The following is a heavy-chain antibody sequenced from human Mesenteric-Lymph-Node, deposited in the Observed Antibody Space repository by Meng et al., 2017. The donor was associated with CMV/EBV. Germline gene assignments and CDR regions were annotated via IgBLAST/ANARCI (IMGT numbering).Heavy chain of an antibody. J-gene: IGHJ4*02. V-gene: IGHV2-5*02. Sequence: QITLKESGPTLVKPKQNLTLTCNFLGFSLSTGGVGVGWIRQPPGKALEWLALIYWDDDKRYSPSLKSRLTITKDTSKNQVVLTMTNMDPVDTATYYCAHSSGIAAAGPFYFDYWGQGTLVTVSS. D-gene: IGHD6-13*01. CDR2: IYWDDDK. CDR3: AHSSGIAAAGPFYFDY. CDR1: GFSLSTGGVG.